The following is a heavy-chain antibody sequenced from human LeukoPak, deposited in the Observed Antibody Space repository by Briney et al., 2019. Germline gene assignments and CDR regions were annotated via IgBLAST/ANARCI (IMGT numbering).Heavy chain of an antibody. J-gene: IGHJ4*02. CDR1: GGSISSDAYY. Sequence: SETLSLTCTVSGGSISSDAYYWGWIRQPPKKGLEWIGTIYHSGSTYLNPSLRSRLTISVDTSKNQFSLNLSSVTAADTAVYYCARLDGAWGYFDYWGEGTLVTVSS. D-gene: IGHD3-16*01. CDR2: IYHSGST. V-gene: IGHV4-39*01. CDR3: ARLDGAWGYFDY.